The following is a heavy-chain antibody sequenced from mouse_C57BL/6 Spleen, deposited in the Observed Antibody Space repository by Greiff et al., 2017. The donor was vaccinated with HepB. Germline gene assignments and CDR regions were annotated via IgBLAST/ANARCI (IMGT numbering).Heavy chain of an antibody. Sequence: EVQLVESGGGLVKPGGSLKLSCAASGFTFSSYTMSWVRQTPEKRLEWVATISGGGGNTYYPDSVKGRFTISRDNAKNTLFLQMSSLRSEDTALYYCASQNWTAWFAYWGQGTLVTVSA. CDR2: ISGGGGNT. D-gene: IGHD4-1*01. J-gene: IGHJ3*01. CDR3: ASQNWTAWFAY. CDR1: GFTFSSYT. V-gene: IGHV5-9*01.